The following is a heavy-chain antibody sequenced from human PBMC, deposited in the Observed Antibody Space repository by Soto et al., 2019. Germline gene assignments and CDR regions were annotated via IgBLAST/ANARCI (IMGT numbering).Heavy chain of an antibody. CDR3: ARDRAKWKDYYYYGMDV. D-gene: IGHD1-20*01. J-gene: IGHJ6*02. Sequence: QVQLQESGPGLVKPSQTLSLTCTVSGGSISSGDDFWTWIRQPPGKGLEWIGYIYYSGSTYYNPSPKSRITMTVDTSKTQFSLKLSSVTAADTAVYYCARDRAKWKDYYYYGMDVWGQGTTVTVSS. V-gene: IGHV4-30-4*01. CDR2: IYYSGST. CDR1: GGSISSGDDF.